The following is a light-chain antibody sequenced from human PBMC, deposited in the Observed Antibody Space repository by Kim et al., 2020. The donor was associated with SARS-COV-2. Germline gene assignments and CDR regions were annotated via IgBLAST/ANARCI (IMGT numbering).Light chain of an antibody. CDR2: TAS. CDR3: QHSYDTPPYT. Sequence: ASVGDRVTITCRASQTISNSLNWYQQKPGKAPKLLIYTASSLQSGVPSRFSGSGSGTDFTLTISTLQPEDFATYYCQHSYDTPPYTLGQGTKLEIK. V-gene: IGKV1-39*01. J-gene: IGKJ2*01. CDR1: QTISNS.